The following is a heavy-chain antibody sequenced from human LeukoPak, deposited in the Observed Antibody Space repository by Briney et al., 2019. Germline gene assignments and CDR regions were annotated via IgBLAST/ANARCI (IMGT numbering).Heavy chain of an antibody. J-gene: IGHJ4*02. V-gene: IGHV4-39*01. CDR3: ATSLDSSGGSMNALPIDY. D-gene: IGHD2-15*01. Sequence: PSETLSLTCTVSGGSISSSSYYWGWIRQPPGKGLEWIGSMYYSGSTYYNPSLKSRVTISVDTSKNQFSLKLSSVTAADTAVYYCATSLDSSGGSMNALPIDYWGQGTLVTVSS. CDR1: GGSISSSSYY. CDR2: MYYSGST.